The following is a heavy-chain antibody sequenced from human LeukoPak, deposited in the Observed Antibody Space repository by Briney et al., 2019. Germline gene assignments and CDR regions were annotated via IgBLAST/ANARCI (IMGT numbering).Heavy chain of an antibody. CDR2: IDSGGATT. Sequence: GGSLRLSCAASGFTFSGYEMNWVRQAPGKGLEWVSYIDSGGATTNHADSVKGRFTISRDNAKNSLYLQMDSLRAEDTAVYYCARRGGGAAVYDYWGQGTLVTVSS. D-gene: IGHD6-13*01. J-gene: IGHJ4*02. CDR1: GFTFSGYE. V-gene: IGHV3-48*03. CDR3: ARRGGGAAVYDY.